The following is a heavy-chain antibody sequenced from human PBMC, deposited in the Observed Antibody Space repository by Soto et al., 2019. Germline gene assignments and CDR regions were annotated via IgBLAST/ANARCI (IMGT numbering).Heavy chain of an antibody. Sequence: QVQLVQSGAEVKKPGSSVKVSCKASGGTFSSYAISWVRQAPGQGLEWMGGIIPIFGTANYAQKFQGRVTITEDEATSKAYMGLSSLRSEDTAVYYCAAGYSSAPYYDCGMDVWGQGTTVTVSS. CDR2: IIPIFGTA. CDR3: AAGYSSAPYYDCGMDV. CDR1: GGTFSSYA. D-gene: IGHD6-19*01. J-gene: IGHJ6*02. V-gene: IGHV1-69*01.